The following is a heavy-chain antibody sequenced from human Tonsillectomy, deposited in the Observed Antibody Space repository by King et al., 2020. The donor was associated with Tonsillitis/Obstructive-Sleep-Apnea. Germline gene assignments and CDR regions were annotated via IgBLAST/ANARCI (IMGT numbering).Heavy chain of an antibody. CDR2: ISTTSGGT. CDR1: GYTFTDYY. D-gene: IGHD4-23*01. CDR3: ARERGNYNWFDP. V-gene: IGHV1-2*06. Sequence: QVQLVQSGAEVKKPGASVKVSCKASGYTFTDYYLHWVRQAPGQGLEWMGRISTTSGGTNYAQKFQGRVTMTRDTSISTVYMDLHRLRSDDTAVYYCARERGNYNWFDPWGQGTLVTVSS. J-gene: IGHJ5*02.